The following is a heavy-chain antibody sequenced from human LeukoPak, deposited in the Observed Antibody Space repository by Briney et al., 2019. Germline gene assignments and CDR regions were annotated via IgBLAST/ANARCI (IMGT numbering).Heavy chain of an antibody. CDR2: ISGSGGST. V-gene: IGHV3-23*01. D-gene: IGHD3-22*01. J-gene: IGHJ4*02. CDR3: AREYYYDSSGKDY. Sequence: GGSLRLSCAASGVTFSSYAMGWVRQAPGKGLEWVSAISGSGGSTYYADSVKGRFTISRDNSKNTLYLQMNSLRAEDTAVYYCAREYYYDSSGKDYWGQGTLVTVSS. CDR1: GVTFSSYA.